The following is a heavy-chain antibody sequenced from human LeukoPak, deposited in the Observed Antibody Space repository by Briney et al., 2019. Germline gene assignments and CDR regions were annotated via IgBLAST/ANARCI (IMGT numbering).Heavy chain of an antibody. CDR3: AKPPKQQLDAEYFQH. Sequence: PGGSLRLSCAASGFTFSSYGMHWVRQAPGKGLEWVAVMSYDGSNKYYADSVKGRFTISRDNSKNTLYLQMNSLRAEDTAVYYCAKPPKQQLDAEYFQHWGQGTLVTVSS. V-gene: IGHV3-30*18. CDR2: MSYDGSNK. J-gene: IGHJ1*01. D-gene: IGHD6-13*01. CDR1: GFTFSSYG.